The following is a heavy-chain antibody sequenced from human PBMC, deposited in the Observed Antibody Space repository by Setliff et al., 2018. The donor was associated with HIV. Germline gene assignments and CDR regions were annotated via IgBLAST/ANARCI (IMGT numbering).Heavy chain of an antibody. Sequence: GASVKVSCKPSGYTFTAYGLSWVRQAPGQGLEWMGWISTYSDETSYAQKLQGRVTMTTDTSTSTAYLQMNTLRSDDTAVYYCARGKSGFETTGIDYGMDLWGQGTTVTVSS. V-gene: IGHV1-18*01. CDR2: ISTYSDET. CDR1: GYTFTAYG. J-gene: IGHJ6*02. CDR3: ARGKSGFETTGIDYGMDL. D-gene: IGHD1-1*01.